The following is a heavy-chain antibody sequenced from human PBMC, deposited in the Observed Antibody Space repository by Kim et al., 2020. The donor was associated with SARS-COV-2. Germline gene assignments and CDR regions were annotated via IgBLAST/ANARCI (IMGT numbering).Heavy chain of an antibody. CDR1: GYTFTSYG. CDR2: ISAYNGNT. J-gene: IGHJ6*02. CDR3: ASESKIYSNYDDYYYYYGMDV. Sequence: ASVKVSCKASGYTFTSYGISWVRQAPGQGLEWMGWISAYNGNTNYAQKLQGRVTITTDTSTSTAYMELRSLRSDDTAVYYCASESKIYSNYDDYYYYYGMDVWGQGTTVTVSS. D-gene: IGHD4-4*01. V-gene: IGHV1-18*04.